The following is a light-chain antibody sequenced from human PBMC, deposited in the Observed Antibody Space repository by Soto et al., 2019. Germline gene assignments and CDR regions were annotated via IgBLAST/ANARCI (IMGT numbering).Light chain of an antibody. CDR2: DVS. Sequence: DIQITQSPSTLSASIGDRAIISCRASQSVSRRLAWYQQKPGKAPRLLIYDVSTLESGVPSRFRGSGSGTEFTLTISGLQPDDFSTYYCQQYNSYSWTFGQGTKVDIK. CDR1: QSVSRR. V-gene: IGKV1-5*01. CDR3: QQYNSYSWT. J-gene: IGKJ1*01.